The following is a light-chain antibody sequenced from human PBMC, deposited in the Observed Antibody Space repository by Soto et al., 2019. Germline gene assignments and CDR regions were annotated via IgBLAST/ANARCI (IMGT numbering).Light chain of an antibody. CDR3: QQYNSWPRT. V-gene: IGKV3D-15*01. CDR2: GAS. Sequence: IVMTQSPATLSVSPGERATLSCRASQSVRSTLAWYQQKPGQAPRLLIYGASSRATGIPDRFSGSGSGTDFTLTISRLEPEDFAVYYCQQYNSWPRTFGQGTKVDIK. J-gene: IGKJ1*01. CDR1: QSVRST.